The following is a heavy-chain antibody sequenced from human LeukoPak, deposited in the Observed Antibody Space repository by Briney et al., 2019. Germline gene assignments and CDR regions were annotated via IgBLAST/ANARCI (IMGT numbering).Heavy chain of an antibody. CDR2: IYYSGST. J-gene: IGHJ4*02. CDR1: GGSISSSSYY. CDR3: ATYGSGSLDY. V-gene: IGHV4-39*01. D-gene: IGHD3-10*01. Sequence: SETLSLTCTVSGGSISSSSYYWGWIRQPPGKGLEWIGSIYYSGSTYYNPSLKSRVTISVDTSKNRFSLKLSSVTAADTAVYYCATYGSGSLDYWGQGTLVTVSS.